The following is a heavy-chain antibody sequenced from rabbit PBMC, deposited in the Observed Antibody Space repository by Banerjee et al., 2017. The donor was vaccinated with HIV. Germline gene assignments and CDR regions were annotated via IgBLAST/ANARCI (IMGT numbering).Heavy chain of an antibody. CDR1: GFSFSNKDV. D-gene: IGHD4-2*01. V-gene: IGHV1S45*01. Sequence: QQQLEESGGGLVQPEGSLTLTCTASGFSFSNKDVMCWVRQAPGKGLEWIACINTITGDTVYATWAKGRFTISKASWTTVALQMTSLTAADTATYFCARDRDWTLDLWGPGTLVTVS. CDR2: INTITGDT. J-gene: IGHJ6*01. CDR3: ARDRDWTLDL.